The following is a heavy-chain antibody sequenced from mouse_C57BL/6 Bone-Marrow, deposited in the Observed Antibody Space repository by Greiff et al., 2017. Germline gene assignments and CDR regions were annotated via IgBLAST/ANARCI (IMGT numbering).Heavy chain of an antibody. J-gene: IGHJ2*01. V-gene: IGHV1-64*01. CDR1: GYTFTSYW. Sequence: QVQLQQPGAELVKPGASVKLSCKASGYTFTSYWMHWVKQRPGQGLEWIGMIHPNSGSTNYNEKFKSKATLTVDKSSSTAYRQLSSLTSEDTAVYYCTTEVWYFDYWGQGTTLTVSS. CDR3: TTEVWYFDY. CDR2: IHPNSGST. D-gene: IGHD2-10*02.